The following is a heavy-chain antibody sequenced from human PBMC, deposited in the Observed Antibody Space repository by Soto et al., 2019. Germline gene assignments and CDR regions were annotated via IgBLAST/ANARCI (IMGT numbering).Heavy chain of an antibody. CDR1: GFTFSDHA. CDR3: ARSTVTTHDAFDI. V-gene: IGHV3-30-3*01. J-gene: IGHJ3*02. Sequence: QVELVESGGGVVQPGRSLRLSCAASGFTFSDHAMHWVRQAPGKGLEWVAVVSYDGSNKQYAESVKGRFTISRDNSKTTLYLQMNSLRAEDTAVYYCARSTVTTHDAFDIWGQGTMVTVSS. CDR2: VSYDGSNK. D-gene: IGHD4-17*01.